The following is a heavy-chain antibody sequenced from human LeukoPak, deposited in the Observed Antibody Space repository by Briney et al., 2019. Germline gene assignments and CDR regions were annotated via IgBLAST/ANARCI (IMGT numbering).Heavy chain of an antibody. CDR3: ARGVGWIQLWPYFDY. D-gene: IGHD5-18*01. CDR1: GGSISSNSYY. V-gene: IGHV4-39*07. Sequence: PSETLSLTCTVSGGSISSNSYYWGWIRQPPGKGLEWIGTIYYSGSTYYNPSLKSRVTISVDTSKNQFSLKLSSVTAADTAVYFCARGVGWIQLWPYFDYWGQGTQVTVSS. J-gene: IGHJ4*02. CDR2: IYYSGST.